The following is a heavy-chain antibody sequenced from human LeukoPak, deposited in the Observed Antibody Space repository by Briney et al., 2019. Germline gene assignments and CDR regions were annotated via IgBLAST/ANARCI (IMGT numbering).Heavy chain of an antibody. CDR3: ARKRRDGYNLGYFDY. V-gene: IGHV4-30-4*08. CDR2: IYYSGST. D-gene: IGHD5-24*01. CDR1: GGSISSGDYY. Sequence: SQTLSHTCTVSGGSISSGDYYWSWIRQPPGKGLEWIGYIYYSGSTYYNPSLKSRLTISVDTSKNQFSLKLSSVTAADTAVYYCARKRRDGYNLGYFDYWGQGTLVTVSS. J-gene: IGHJ4*02.